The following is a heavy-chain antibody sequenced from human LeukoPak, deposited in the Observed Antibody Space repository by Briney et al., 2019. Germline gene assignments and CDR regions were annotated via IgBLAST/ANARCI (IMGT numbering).Heavy chain of an antibody. J-gene: IGHJ5*02. CDR2: ISSRGDTI. Sequence: GGSVRLSCAASGFTFSDYYMSWIRQAPGKGLEWVSYISSRGDTIYYTDSVKGRFTISRDNAKNSLYLQMNSLRAEDTAVYYCARTGGPQLWLTWGQGTLVTVSS. CDR3: ARTGGPQLWLT. V-gene: IGHV3-11*04. D-gene: IGHD5-18*01. CDR1: GFTFSDYY.